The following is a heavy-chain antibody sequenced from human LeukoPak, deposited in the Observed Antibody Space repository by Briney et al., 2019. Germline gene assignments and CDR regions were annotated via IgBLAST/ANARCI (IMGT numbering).Heavy chain of an antibody. CDR1: GGTFSSYA. V-gene: IGHV1-69*13. D-gene: IGHD3-22*01. CDR2: IIPIFGTA. J-gene: IGHJ3*02. Sequence: SVKVSCTASGGTFSSYAISWVRQAPGQGLEWMGGIIPIFGTANYAQNFQGRVTITADESTSTAYMELSSLRCEDTAVYYCARERYYDRDDAFDIWGQGRMVTVSS. CDR3: ARERYYDRDDAFDI.